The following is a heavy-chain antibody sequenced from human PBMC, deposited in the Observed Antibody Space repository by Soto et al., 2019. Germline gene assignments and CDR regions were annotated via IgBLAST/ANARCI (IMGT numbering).Heavy chain of an antibody. D-gene: IGHD7-27*01. V-gene: IGHV4-30-4*01. CDR2: IYYSGST. Sequence: QVQLQESGPGLVKPSQTLSLTCTVSGGSISSGDYYWSWIRQPPGKGLEWIGYIYYSGSTYYNPSLQSRVTTSVDTSKNQFSLKLSSVTAADTAVYYWARDTTNWGLGIDYWGQGTLVNVAS. J-gene: IGHJ4*02. CDR3: ARDTTNWGLGIDY. CDR1: GGSISSGDYY.